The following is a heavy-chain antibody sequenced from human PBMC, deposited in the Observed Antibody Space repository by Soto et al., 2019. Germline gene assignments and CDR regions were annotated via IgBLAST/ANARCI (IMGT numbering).Heavy chain of an antibody. Sequence: QVQLVQSGAEVKKPGASVKLSCKASGYTFTHYDINWVRQAAGQGREWMGWLDPNTGYTGYTQNFQARFTMTRNTSINTAYLEVNSARSEDTAVYYCARGSYGSKYWGQGTLVTVSS. D-gene: IGHD3-10*01. CDR3: ARGSYGSKY. V-gene: IGHV1-8*01. CDR1: GYTFTHYD. CDR2: LDPNTGYT. J-gene: IGHJ4*02.